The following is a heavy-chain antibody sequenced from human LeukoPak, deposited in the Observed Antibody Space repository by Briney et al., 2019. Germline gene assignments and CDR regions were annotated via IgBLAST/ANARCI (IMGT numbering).Heavy chain of an antibody. V-gene: IGHV5-51*01. J-gene: IGHJ5*02. D-gene: IGHD2-21*02. Sequence: GESLKISCKGSGYSLTSYWIGWVRQMPGKGLEWMGIIYPGDSDTRYSPSFQGQVTISADKSISTAYLQWSSLKASDTAMYYCARRSYCGGDCSNWFDPWGQGTLATVSS. CDR2: IYPGDSDT. CDR1: GYSLTSYW. CDR3: ARRSYCGGDCSNWFDP.